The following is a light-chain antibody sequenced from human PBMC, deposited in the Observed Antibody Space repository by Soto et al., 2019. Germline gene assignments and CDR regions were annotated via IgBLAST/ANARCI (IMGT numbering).Light chain of an antibody. Sequence: QLVLTQPPSVSGAPGQRVTISCTGSSSNIGAGYDVHWYQQLPGTAPKLLIYADSNRPSGVPDRFSGSKSGTSASLAITGLQAEDEADYYCQSYDSSLVIFGGGTKLTVL. CDR1: SSNIGAGYD. J-gene: IGLJ2*01. CDR2: ADS. V-gene: IGLV1-40*01. CDR3: QSYDSSLVI.